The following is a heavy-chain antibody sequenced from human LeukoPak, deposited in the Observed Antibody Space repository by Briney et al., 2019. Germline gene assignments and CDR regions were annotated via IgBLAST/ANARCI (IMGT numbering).Heavy chain of an antibody. D-gene: IGHD2-8*01. CDR1: GLTFSSYD. V-gene: IGHV3-13*01. CDR2: IGTAGDT. J-gene: IGHJ3*02. Sequence: GGSLRLSCAASGLTFSSYDMHWVRQATGKGLEWVSAIGTAGDTYYPGSVKGRFTISRENAKNSLYLQMNSLRAGDTAVYYCARGGANLGFTDYVFDIGAKGKMVPVSS. CDR3: ARGGANLGFTDYVFDI.